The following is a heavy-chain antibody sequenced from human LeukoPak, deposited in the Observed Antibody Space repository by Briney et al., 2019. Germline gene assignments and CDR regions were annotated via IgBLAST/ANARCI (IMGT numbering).Heavy chain of an antibody. J-gene: IGHJ4*02. CDR3: ALDPNYYDSTDGFDY. D-gene: IGHD3-22*01. CDR1: GVSISSSNSY. CDR2: IYYSGNT. Sequence: SETLSLTCTVSGVSISSSNSYWGWIRQPPGKGLEWIGSIYYSGNTYYNASLKSQVSISIDTSKNQFSLKLSSVTAADTAVYYCALDPNYYDSTDGFDYWGQGTLVTVSS. V-gene: IGHV4-39*07.